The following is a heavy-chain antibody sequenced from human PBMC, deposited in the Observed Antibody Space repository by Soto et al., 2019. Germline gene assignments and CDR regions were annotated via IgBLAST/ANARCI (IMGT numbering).Heavy chain of an antibody. CDR1: GFTFSDYY. J-gene: IGHJ5*02. D-gene: IGHD4-4*01. Sequence: GGSLRLSCAASGFTFSDYYMSWIRQAPGKGLEWVSYISSSGSTIYYADSVKGRFTISRDNAKNSLYLQMNSLRAEDTAVYYCARTPPYSNPGVDNWFDPWGQGTLVTVSS. CDR3: ARTPPYSNPGVDNWFDP. V-gene: IGHV3-11*01. CDR2: ISSSGSTI.